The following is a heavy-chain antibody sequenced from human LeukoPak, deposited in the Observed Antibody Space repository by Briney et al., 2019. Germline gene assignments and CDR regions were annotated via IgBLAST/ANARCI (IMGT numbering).Heavy chain of an antibody. CDR2: IKQDGSEK. V-gene: IGHV3-7*01. CDR1: GFIFNTYA. J-gene: IGHJ5*02. CDR3: ARGGKLEPTAMPT. Sequence: GGSLRLSCAASGFIFNTYAMSWVRQAPGKGLEWVANIKQDGSEKYYVDSVKGRFTISRDNAKNSLYLQMNSLRAEDTAVYYCARGGKLEPTAMPTWGQGSLVVVSS. D-gene: IGHD2-2*01.